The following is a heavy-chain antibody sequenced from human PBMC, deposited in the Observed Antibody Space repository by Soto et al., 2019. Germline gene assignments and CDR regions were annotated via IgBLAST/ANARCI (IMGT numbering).Heavy chain of an antibody. CDR3: AKTGSDCSGGSCYFINYYYYYMDV. Sequence: GGSLRLSCAASGFTFSSYAMSWVRQAPGKGLEWVSAISGSGGSTYYTDSVKGRFTISRDNSKNTLYLQMNSLRAEDTAVYYCAKTGSDCSGGSCYFINYYYYYMDVWGKGTTVTVSS. CDR2: ISGSGGST. CDR1: GFTFSSYA. V-gene: IGHV3-23*01. D-gene: IGHD2-15*01. J-gene: IGHJ6*03.